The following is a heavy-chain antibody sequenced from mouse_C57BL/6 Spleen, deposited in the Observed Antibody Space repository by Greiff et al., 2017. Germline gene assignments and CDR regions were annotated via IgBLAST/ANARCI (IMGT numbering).Heavy chain of an antibody. J-gene: IGHJ4*01. V-gene: IGHV5-9-1*02. CDR2: ISSGGDYI. D-gene: IGHD2-3*01. CDR3: TRDDNDGEENAMDY. CDR1: GFTFSSYA. Sequence: VMLVESGEGLVKPGGSLKLSCAASGFTFSSYAMSWVRQTPEKRLEWVAYISSGGDYIYYAATVKGRFTISRDNARNTLYLQMSSLKSEDTARYYCTRDDNDGEENAMDYWGQGTSVTVSS.